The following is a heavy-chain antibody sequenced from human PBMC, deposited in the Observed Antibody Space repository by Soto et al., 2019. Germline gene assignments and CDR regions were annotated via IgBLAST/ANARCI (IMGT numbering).Heavy chain of an antibody. V-gene: IGHV5-51*01. CDR3: ARVVVAGHPYYFDY. D-gene: IGHD2-15*01. J-gene: IGHJ4*02. CDR2: IYPGDSDT. CDR1: GYSFTSYW. Sequence: PXEFLKISFKGSGYSFTSYWIGWVRQIPGKGLEWMGIIYPGDSDTRYSPSFQGQVTISADKSISTAYLQWSSLKASDTAMYYCARVVVAGHPYYFDYWGQGTLVTVSS.